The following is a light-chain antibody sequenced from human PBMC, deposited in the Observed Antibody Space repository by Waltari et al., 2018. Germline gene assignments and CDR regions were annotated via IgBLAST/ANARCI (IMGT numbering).Light chain of an antibody. CDR3: CSYGGSFTWI. V-gene: IGLV2-23*02. J-gene: IGLJ2*01. CDR2: DFN. CDR1: SSDIGGYNL. Sequence: QSALTQPDSVSGSPGQWITISCTGTSSDIGGYNLVSWYQQHPGTAPKLMIYDFNKRPSGVSNRFSGSKSGNTASLTISGLQTEDEADYYCCSYGGSFTWIFGGGTKLTVL.